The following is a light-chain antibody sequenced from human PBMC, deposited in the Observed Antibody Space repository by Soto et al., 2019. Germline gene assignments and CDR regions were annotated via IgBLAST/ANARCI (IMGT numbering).Light chain of an antibody. CDR2: SSS. CDR1: QDIGKY. V-gene: IGKV1-39*01. CDR3: EQTYSTPT. J-gene: IGKJ5*01. Sequence: DYQMTQSPSSLSASVGDRVIITCRASQDIGKYLNWYQQKPEKSPKLLIYSSSILQPGVPSRFSGSASGTTFTLTIASLQPEDFATYFCEQTYSTPTCCQETRLEIK.